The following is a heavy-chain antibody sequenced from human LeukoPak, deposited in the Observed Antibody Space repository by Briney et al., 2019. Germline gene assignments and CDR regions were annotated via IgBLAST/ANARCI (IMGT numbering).Heavy chain of an antibody. Sequence: ASETLSLTCTVSGGSISSYYWSWIRQPPGKGLEWIGNIYYSGSTNYNPSLKSRVTISVDTSKNQFSLKLSSVTAADTAVYYCARDVPSSGWYIPYYYYYMDVWGKGTTVTVSS. CDR3: ARDVPSSGWYIPYYYYYMDV. V-gene: IGHV4-59*12. J-gene: IGHJ6*03. CDR2: IYYSGST. CDR1: GGSISSYY. D-gene: IGHD6-19*01.